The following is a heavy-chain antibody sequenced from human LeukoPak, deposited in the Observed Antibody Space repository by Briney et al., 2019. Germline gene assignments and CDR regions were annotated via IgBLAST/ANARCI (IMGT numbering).Heavy chain of an antibody. Sequence: GGSLRLSCAASGFTFDDYAMHWVRQAPGKGLEWVSGISWNSGSIGYADSVKGRFTISRDNAKNSLYLQMNSLRAEDMALYYCAKGGAGGSYVFDYWGQGTLDTVSS. D-gene: IGHD1-26*01. V-gene: IGHV3-9*03. CDR2: ISWNSGSI. J-gene: IGHJ4*02. CDR3: AKGGAGGSYVFDY. CDR1: GFTFDDYA.